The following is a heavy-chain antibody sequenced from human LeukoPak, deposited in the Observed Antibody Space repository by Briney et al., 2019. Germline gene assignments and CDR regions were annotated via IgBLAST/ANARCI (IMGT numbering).Heavy chain of an antibody. CDR2: FSGSGGST. Sequence: GGSLRLSCAASGFTFSSYGMSWVRQAPGKGLERVSAFSGSGGSTYYADSVKGRFTISRDNSKNTLYLQMNSLRAEDTAVYYCAKSVGTYCFDHWGQGALVTVSS. D-gene: IGHD7-27*01. V-gene: IGHV3-23*01. CDR3: AKSVGTYCFDH. CDR1: GFTFSSYG. J-gene: IGHJ4*02.